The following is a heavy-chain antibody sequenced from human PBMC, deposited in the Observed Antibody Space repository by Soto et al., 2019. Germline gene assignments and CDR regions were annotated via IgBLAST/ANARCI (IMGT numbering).Heavy chain of an antibody. V-gene: IGHV3-23*01. CDR3: ARGGRSGYTTFYFDY. J-gene: IGHJ4*02. CDR2: ISGSGGNT. CDR1: GFTFSSYA. D-gene: IGHD5-12*01. Sequence: GGSLRLSCAASGFTFSSYAMSWVRQAPGKGLEWVSDISGSGGNTYYADSVKGRFTISRDNAKNLLYLQMNSLRGEDTAVYYCARGGRSGYTTFYFDYWGLGTLVTVSS.